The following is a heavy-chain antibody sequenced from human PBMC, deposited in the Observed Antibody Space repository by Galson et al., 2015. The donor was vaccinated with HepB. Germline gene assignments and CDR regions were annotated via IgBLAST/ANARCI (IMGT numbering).Heavy chain of an antibody. V-gene: IGHV3-30*04. CDR1: GFTFSSYA. J-gene: IGHJ4*02. D-gene: IGHD3-10*01. CDR3: ARGLVPRWFGIVGY. CDR2: ISYDGSNK. Sequence: SLRLSCAASGFTFSSYAMHWVRQAPGKGLEWVAVISYDGSNKYYADSVKGRFTISRDNSKNTLYLQMNSLRAEDTAVYCCARGLVPRWFGIVGYWGQGTLVTVSS.